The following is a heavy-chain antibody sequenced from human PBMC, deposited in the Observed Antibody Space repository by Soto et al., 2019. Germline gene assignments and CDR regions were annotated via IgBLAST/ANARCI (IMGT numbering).Heavy chain of an antibody. CDR2: MNPNSGNT. CDR1: GYTFTSYD. J-gene: IGHJ6*02. CDR3: AAKSNGVDYYGMEL. D-gene: IGHD4-4*01. Sequence: GSVEVSCKASGYTFTSYDMNWVRQATGQGLEGMGWMNPNSGNTGYAQKFQGRVTMTRNTSISTAYMELSSLRSEDTAVYYCAAKSNGVDYYGMELFAQGTTVXV. V-gene: IGHV1-8*01.